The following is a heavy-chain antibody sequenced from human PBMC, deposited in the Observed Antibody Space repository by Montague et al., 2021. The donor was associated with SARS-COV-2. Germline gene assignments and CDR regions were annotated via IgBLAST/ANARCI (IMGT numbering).Heavy chain of an antibody. V-gene: IGHV4-34*01. D-gene: IGHD2-2*02. CDR1: GGSFSTYS. CDR2: IHHGGST. J-gene: IGHJ6*03. CDR3: ARLGDGVVPSPILGVGPYYSYYYMDV. Sequence: TLSLTCAVHGGSFSTYSWNWIRQPPGKGLEWIGEIHHGGSTNYNPSLKSRGTISADTSKNQFSLKLTSVAAADTAVYYCARLGDGVVPSPILGVGPYYSYYYMDVWGQGTTVTVSS.